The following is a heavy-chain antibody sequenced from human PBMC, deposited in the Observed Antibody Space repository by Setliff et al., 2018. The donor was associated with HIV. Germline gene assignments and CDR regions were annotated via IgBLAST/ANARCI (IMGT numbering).Heavy chain of an antibody. CDR3: ARDRVFGVTFPVYCFDT. CDR2: INTRKGDA. CDR1: GYSFTGHS. D-gene: IGHD3-3*01. Sequence: SVKVSCKASGYSFTGHSVHWLRQAPGLGPEWLAVINTRKGDAIVARNFQGRVTLARDTSTNTVYMELISLTSEDTAVYYCARDRVFGVTFPVYCFDTWGQGTRVTVSS. V-gene: IGHV1-46*01. J-gene: IGHJ4*02.